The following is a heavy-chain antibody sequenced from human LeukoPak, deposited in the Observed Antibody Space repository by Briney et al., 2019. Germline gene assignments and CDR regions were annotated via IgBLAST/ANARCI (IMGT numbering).Heavy chain of an antibody. CDR3: ARVGERWLQFSYFDY. Sequence: ASVKVSCKASGYTFTSYYMHWVRQAPGQGLEWMGLINPSGGSTSYAQKFQGRVTMTRDTSTSTVYIELSSLRSEDTAVYYCARVGERWLQFSYFDYWGQGTLVTVSS. D-gene: IGHD5-24*01. V-gene: IGHV1-46*01. J-gene: IGHJ4*02. CDR1: GYTFTSYY. CDR2: INPSGGST.